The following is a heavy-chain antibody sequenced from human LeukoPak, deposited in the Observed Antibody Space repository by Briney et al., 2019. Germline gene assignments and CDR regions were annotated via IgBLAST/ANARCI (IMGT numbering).Heavy chain of an antibody. CDR3: ARQIGYCSSGTCYFDF. CDR2: ISSSGSDT. CDR1: GFTFSSYA. Sequence: GGSLRLSCAASGFTFSSYAMSWVRQAPGKGLEWVSAISSSGSDTYHADSVKGRFTISRDKSKNTLYLQMNSLRAEDTAVYYCARQIGYCSSGTCYFDFWGQGSLVTVSS. V-gene: IGHV3-23*01. J-gene: IGHJ4*02. D-gene: IGHD2-15*01.